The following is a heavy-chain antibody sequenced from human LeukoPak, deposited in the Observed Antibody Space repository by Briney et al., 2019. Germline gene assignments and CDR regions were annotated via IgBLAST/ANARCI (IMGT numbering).Heavy chain of an antibody. CDR2: ISAYNGNT. V-gene: IGHV1-18*04. D-gene: IGHD2-2*01. CDR3: ARDPGDIVVVPAAIGIWFDP. J-gene: IGHJ5*02. Sequence: ASVKVSCKASGYTFTSYGISWVRQAPGQGLEWMGWISAYNGNTNYAQKLQGRVTMTTDTSTSTAYMELRSLRSDDTAVYYCARDPGDIVVVPAAIGIWFDPWGRGTLVTVSS. CDR1: GYTFTSYG.